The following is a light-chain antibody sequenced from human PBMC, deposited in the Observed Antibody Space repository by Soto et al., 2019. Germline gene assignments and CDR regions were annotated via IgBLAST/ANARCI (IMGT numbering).Light chain of an antibody. CDR3: QQYNRFSLT. CDR2: DAS. Sequence: DIQMTQSPSTLSASVGDRVTITCRARQGISNLLAWYQQKPGQVPKLLIYDASTLESGVSSRFSGSGSGTEVALTISGLQPDDFASYYCQQYNRFSLTFGGGTKVEIK. CDR1: QGISNL. V-gene: IGKV1-5*01. J-gene: IGKJ4*01.